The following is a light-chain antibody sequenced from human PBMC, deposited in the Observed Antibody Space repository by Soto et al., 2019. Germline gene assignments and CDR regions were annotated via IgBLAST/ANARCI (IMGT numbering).Light chain of an antibody. Sequence: QAVVTQEPSLTVSPGGTVTLTCGSSTGTVTSGHYPYWFQQKPGPAPRTLIYDTSKKHSWTPARFSGSLLGGKAALTLSGAQPEDEADYYCLFSYSAARVFGGGTKLTVL. J-gene: IGLJ3*02. CDR2: DTS. CDR3: LFSYSAARV. V-gene: IGLV7-46*01. CDR1: TGTVTSGHY.